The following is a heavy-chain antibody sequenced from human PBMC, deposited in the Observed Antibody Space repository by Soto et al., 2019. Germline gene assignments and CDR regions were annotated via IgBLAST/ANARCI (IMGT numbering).Heavy chain of an antibody. CDR3: ARGSVADPLFDH. D-gene: IGHD6-19*01. V-gene: IGHV4-59*01. Sequence: QVQLQESGPGLVKPSETLSLTCTVSGGSMNYYFWTWIRQSPGKGLEWIGYISYNGKTTYSPSLNSRLTISVDRSKNQFSLRLRSVTAADAAAYYCARGSVADPLFDHWGQGILVTVSS. J-gene: IGHJ4*02. CDR1: GGSMNYYF. CDR2: ISYNGKT.